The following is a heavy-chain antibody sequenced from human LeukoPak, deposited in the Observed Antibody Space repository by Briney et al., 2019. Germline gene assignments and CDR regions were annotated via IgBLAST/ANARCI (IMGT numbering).Heavy chain of an antibody. J-gene: IGHJ4*02. Sequence: ASAKVSGKASSYTFTSYGISWVRQAPGQGLEWMGWISAYNGNTNYAQKLQGRVTMTRDTSTSTVYMELSSLRSEDTAVYYCARAWGDSSGWHGPDYWGQGTLVIVSS. D-gene: IGHD6-19*01. V-gene: IGHV1-18*01. CDR2: ISAYNGNT. CDR3: ARAWGDSSGWHGPDY. CDR1: SYTFTSYG.